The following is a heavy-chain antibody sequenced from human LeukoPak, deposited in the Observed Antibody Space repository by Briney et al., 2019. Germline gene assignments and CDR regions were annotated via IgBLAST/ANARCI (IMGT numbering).Heavy chain of an antibody. D-gene: IGHD1-26*01. CDR1: GGSISSFY. CDR3: VTGRYSYGWYDH. J-gene: IGHJ5*02. Sequence: SETLSLTCTVSGGSISSFYWSWIRQPPGKGLEWIGYTYYGGSPNYNPPLKSRVITSLDTSKNQFSLKLNSVTTADTAVYYCVTGRYSYGWYDHWGQGILVTVSS. CDR2: TYYGGSP. V-gene: IGHV4-59*13.